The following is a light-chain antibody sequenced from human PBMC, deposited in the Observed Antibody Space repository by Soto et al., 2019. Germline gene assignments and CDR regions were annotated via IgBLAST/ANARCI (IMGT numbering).Light chain of an antibody. Sequence: DFQMTQSPSTLSASVGDRVTITCRASQNIRSRLAWFQQKPGKAPKLVIYDASSLESGVPQRFSGSGSGTEFTLTISSLQTDDFSTYYCQQYHSYWTFGQGTKVE. J-gene: IGKJ1*01. CDR2: DAS. V-gene: IGKV1-5*01. CDR3: QQYHSYWT. CDR1: QNIRSR.